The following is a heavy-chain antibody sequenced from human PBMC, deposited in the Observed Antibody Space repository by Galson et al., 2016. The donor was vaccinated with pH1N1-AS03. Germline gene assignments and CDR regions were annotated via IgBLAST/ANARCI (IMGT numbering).Heavy chain of an antibody. CDR2: IRYDGSDK. J-gene: IGHJ6*02. Sequence: SLRLSCAASGFTFSIYGMHWVRQSPGKGLEWVTFIRYDGSDKYYVDSVKGRFTISRENAKNSLYLQMSSVTAGDTAVYYCARDPHGLDVWGQGTAVT. V-gene: IGHV3-33*01. CDR1: GFTFSIYG. CDR3: ARDPHGLDV.